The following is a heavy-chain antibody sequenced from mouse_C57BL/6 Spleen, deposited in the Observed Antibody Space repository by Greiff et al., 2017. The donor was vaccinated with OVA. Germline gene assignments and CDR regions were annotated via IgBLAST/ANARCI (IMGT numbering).Heavy chain of an antibody. CDR1: GFSLTSYG. CDR3: ARTYDYDGSSWFAY. J-gene: IGHJ3*01. Sequence: VKLQESGPGLVAPSQSLSITCTVSGFSLTSYGVHWVRQPPGKGLEWLVVIWSDGSTTYNSALKSRLSISKDNSKSQVFLKMNSLQTDDTAMYYCARTYDYDGSSWFAYWGQGTLVTVSA. CDR2: IWSDGST. V-gene: IGHV2-6*03. D-gene: IGHD2-4*01.